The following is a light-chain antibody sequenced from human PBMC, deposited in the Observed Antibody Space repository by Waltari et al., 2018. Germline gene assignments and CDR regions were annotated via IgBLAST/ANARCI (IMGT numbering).Light chain of an antibody. Sequence: DIVMTQSPDSLAVSLGERATINCKSSQTLLYSSNNKNYLAWYQQKPGQPPKLLIYWASARESGVPDRFSGSGSGTDFTLTISSLQAEDVAVYYCQLYYSTPPTFGQGTRLEIK. J-gene: IGKJ5*01. CDR2: WAS. CDR1: QTLLYSSNNKNY. V-gene: IGKV4-1*01. CDR3: QLYYSTPPT.